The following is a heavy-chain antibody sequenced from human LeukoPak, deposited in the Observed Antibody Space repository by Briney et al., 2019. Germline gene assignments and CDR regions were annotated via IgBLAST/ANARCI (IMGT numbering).Heavy chain of an antibody. J-gene: IGHJ4*02. CDR2: TGGSDDNT. CDR3: TKDLMTGFSSGWYFAY. V-gene: IGHV3-23*01. Sequence: PGGSLRRSCAASGFTFNGYAFSWVRQAPGKGLEWVAVTGGSDDNTHYADSVKGRFTISRDNSEKRLFLQMNSLRPDDSALYYCTKDLMTGFSSGWYFAYWGQGTLVTVSS. D-gene: IGHD6-19*01. CDR1: GFTFNGYA.